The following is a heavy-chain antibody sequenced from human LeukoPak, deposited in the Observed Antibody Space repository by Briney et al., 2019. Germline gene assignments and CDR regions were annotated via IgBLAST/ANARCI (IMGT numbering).Heavy chain of an antibody. D-gene: IGHD2-21*02. CDR1: GGSFSGYY. V-gene: IGHV4-34*01. CDR3: ARGKPPCGGDCYPEYFQH. CDR2: INHSGST. J-gene: IGHJ1*01. Sequence: PSETLSLTCAVYGGSFSGYYWSWIRQPPGKGLEWIGEINHSGSTNYNPSLKSRVTISVDTSKNQFSLKLSSVTAADTAVYYCARGKPPCGGDCYPEYFQHWGQGTLVTASS.